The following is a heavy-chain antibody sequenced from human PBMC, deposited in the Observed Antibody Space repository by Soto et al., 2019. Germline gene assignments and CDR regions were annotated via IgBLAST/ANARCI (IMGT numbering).Heavy chain of an antibody. V-gene: IGHV3-21*01. J-gene: IGHJ4*02. D-gene: IGHD5-18*01. CDR2: INSRSSYI. CDR3: ARHYGEYNYVCYFDY. Sequence: VQLVESGGGLVKPGGSLRLSCAASGFTFSSYSMNWVRQAPGKGLEWVSSINSRSSYIYYTDSVKGRFTISRDNAKNSLYLQMNNLRAVDTAVYYCARHYGEYNYVCYFDYWGQGTLVTVSS. CDR1: GFTFSSYS.